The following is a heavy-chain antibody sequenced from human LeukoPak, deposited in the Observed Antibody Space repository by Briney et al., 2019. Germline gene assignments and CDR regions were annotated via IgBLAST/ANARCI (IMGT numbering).Heavy chain of an antibody. Sequence: ASVKVSCKASGYTFTSYAMHWVRQAPGQRLEWMGWINAGNGNTKYSQKFQGRVTITRDTSANTAYMELSSLRSEDTAVYYCARDQLLWFGEPLGWFDPWGQGTLVAVSS. V-gene: IGHV1-3*01. CDR2: INAGNGNT. CDR1: GYTFTSYA. D-gene: IGHD3-10*01. CDR3: ARDQLLWFGEPLGWFDP. J-gene: IGHJ5*02.